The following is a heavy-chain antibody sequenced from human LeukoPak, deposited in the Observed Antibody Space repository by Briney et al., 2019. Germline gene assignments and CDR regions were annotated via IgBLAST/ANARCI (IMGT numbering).Heavy chain of an antibody. D-gene: IGHD6-13*01. CDR1: GYTFTGYY. Sequence: ASVKVSCKASGYTFTGYYMHWVRQAPGQGLEWMGWINPNSGGTNYAQKFQGRVTMTRDTSISTAYMELSSLRSEDTAVYYCARKEYSSSWYGSYNWFDPWGQGTLVTVSS. J-gene: IGHJ5*02. CDR3: ARKEYSSSWYGSYNWFDP. CDR2: INPNSGGT. V-gene: IGHV1-2*02.